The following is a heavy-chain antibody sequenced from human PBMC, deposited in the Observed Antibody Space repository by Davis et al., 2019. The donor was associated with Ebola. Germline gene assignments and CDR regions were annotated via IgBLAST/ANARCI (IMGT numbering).Heavy chain of an antibody. CDR2: IDPSDSYT. CDR1: GYSFTSYW. CDR3: ARGGLTGVGRAFDI. J-gene: IGHJ3*02. Sequence: GESLKISCKGSGYSFTSYWITWVRQMPGKGLEWMGRIDPSDSYTDYSPSFQGHVTIPTDKSISTAYLQWSSLKASDTAMYYCARGGLTGVGRAFDIWGQGTMVTVSS. D-gene: IGHD1-20*01. V-gene: IGHV5-10-1*01.